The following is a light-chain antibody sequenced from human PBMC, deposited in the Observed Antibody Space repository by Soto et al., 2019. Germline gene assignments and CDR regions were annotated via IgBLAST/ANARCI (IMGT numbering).Light chain of an antibody. Sequence: EIVLTQSPGTLSLSPGERATLSCRASQSVSSSYLAWYQQKPGQAPRPLIYGASSRAIGIPDRFSGSGSGTDFTLTISRLEPEDFAVYYCQPYGSSPWTFGQGTKVDIK. V-gene: IGKV3-20*01. J-gene: IGKJ1*01. CDR2: GAS. CDR1: QSVSSSY. CDR3: QPYGSSPWT.